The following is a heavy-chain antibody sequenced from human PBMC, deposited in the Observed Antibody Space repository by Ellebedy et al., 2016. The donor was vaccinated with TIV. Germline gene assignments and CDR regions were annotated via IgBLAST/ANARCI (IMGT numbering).Heavy chain of an antibody. D-gene: IGHD3-16*01. V-gene: IGHV1-69*13. J-gene: IGHJ6*02. CDR1: GGTFSSYA. Sequence: AASVKVSCKASGGTFSSYAISWVRQAPGQGLEWMGGIIPIFGTANYAQKFQGRVTITADESTSTAYMELSSLRSEDTAVYYCARDERVTFGGSRIWPYGMDVWGQGTTVTVSS. CDR3: ARDERVTFGGSRIWPYGMDV. CDR2: IIPIFGTA.